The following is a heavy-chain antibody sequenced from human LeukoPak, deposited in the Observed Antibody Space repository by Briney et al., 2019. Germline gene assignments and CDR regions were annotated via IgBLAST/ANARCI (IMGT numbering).Heavy chain of an antibody. V-gene: IGHV3-33*01. J-gene: IGHJ4*02. Sequence: GGSLRLSCAASGFTFSSYGMHWVRQAPGKGLEWVAVIWYDGSNKYYADSVKGRFTISRDNSKNTLYLQMNSLRAEDTAVYYCARDQTVVKYYFDYWGQGTLVTVSS. CDR1: GFTFSSYG. D-gene: IGHD4-23*01. CDR3: ARDQTVVKYYFDY. CDR2: IWYDGSNK.